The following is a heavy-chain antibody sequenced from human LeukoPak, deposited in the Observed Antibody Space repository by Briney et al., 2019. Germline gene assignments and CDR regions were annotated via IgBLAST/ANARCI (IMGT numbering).Heavy chain of an antibody. CDR3: ARLVFATQPFFDY. J-gene: IGHJ4*02. CDR2: IYYSGST. D-gene: IGHD5-12*01. V-gene: IGHV4-30-4*01. Sequence: SQTLSLTCTVSGGSISSGDYYWSWIRQPPGKGLEWIGYIYYSGSTNCNPSLKSRVTISVDTSKNQFSLKLSSVTAADTAVYYCARLVFATQPFFDYWGQGTLVTVSS. CDR1: GGSISSGDYY.